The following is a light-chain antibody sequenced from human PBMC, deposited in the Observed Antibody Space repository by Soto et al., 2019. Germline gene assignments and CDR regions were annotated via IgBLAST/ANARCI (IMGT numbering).Light chain of an antibody. CDR3: QQYNNWWT. J-gene: IGKJ1*01. V-gene: IGKV3-15*01. Sequence: EIVMTKSPATLSVSQGERATLSCRASQSVSSSLAWYQQKPGQAPRLLIYGASTRATGIPARFSGSGSGTEFTITISSLQSEDFDVYYCQQYNNWWTFGQGTKVEVK. CDR1: QSVSSS. CDR2: GAS.